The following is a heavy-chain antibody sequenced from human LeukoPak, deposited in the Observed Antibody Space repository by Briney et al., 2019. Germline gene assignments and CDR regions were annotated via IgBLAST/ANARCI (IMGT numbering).Heavy chain of an antibody. CDR1: GYTFTSYD. J-gene: IGHJ4*02. CDR2: MNPNSGNT. Sequence: ASVKVSCKATGYTFTSYDINWVRQATGQGLEWMGWMNPNSGNTGYAQKFQGRVTMTRNTSISTAYMELSSLRSEDTAVYYCARGVHYYDSSGYTIFFDYWGQGTLVTVSS. D-gene: IGHD3-22*01. V-gene: IGHV1-8*01. CDR3: ARGVHYYDSSGYTIFFDY.